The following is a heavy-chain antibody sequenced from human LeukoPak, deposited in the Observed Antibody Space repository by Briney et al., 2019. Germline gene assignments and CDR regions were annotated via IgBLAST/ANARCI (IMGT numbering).Heavy chain of an antibody. Sequence: PGRSLRLSCAASGFTFSSYAMHWVRQAPGKGLEWVAVISYDGSNKYYADSVKGRFTISRDNSKNTLYLQMNSLRAEDTAVYYCARTGCSSTSCYKYYFDYWGQGILVTVSS. CDR1: GFTFSSYA. V-gene: IGHV3-30*04. CDR3: ARTGCSSTSCYKYYFDY. CDR2: ISYDGSNK. D-gene: IGHD2-2*02. J-gene: IGHJ4*02.